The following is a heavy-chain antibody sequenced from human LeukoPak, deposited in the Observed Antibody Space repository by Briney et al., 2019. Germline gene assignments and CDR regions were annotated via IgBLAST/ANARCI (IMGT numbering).Heavy chain of an antibody. J-gene: IGHJ4*02. D-gene: IGHD5-18*01. CDR3: ARDSWDTAMANDY. Sequence: GGSLRLSCAASGFTFSSYSMNWVRQAPGKGLEWVSSISSSSSYIYYADSVKGRFTISRDNAKNSLYLQMNSLRAEDTAVYYSARDSWDTAMANDYWGQGTLVTVSS. V-gene: IGHV3-21*01. CDR2: ISSSSSYI. CDR1: GFTFSSYS.